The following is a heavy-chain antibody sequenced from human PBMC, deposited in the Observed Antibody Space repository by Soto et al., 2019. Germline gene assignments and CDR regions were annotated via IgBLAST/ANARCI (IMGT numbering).Heavy chain of an antibody. V-gene: IGHV3-7*01. D-gene: IGHD5-18*01. Sequence: GGALRPSCAASGFTFSSYSMSWVRQAPGKGLEWVANINQDRSEKYYVDSVKGRFTISRDNAKNSLYLQMNSLRAEDTAVYYCARWNSYGYYFDYWGQGTLVTVSS. CDR2: INQDRSEK. J-gene: IGHJ4*02. CDR1: GFTFSSYS. CDR3: ARWNSYGYYFDY.